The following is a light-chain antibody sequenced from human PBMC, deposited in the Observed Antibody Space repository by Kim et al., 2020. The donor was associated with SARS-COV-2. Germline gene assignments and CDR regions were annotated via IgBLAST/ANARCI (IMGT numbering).Light chain of an antibody. CDR1: ISDVGFYDY. CDR3: NSYTTSSTYV. J-gene: IGLJ1*01. CDR2: DVT. V-gene: IGLV2-14*01. Sequence: QSALTQSASVSGSPGQSITISCTGTISDVGFYDYVSWYQQHPGKAPKLLIHDVTDRPSGVSDRFSGSKSGNTASLTISGLQAEDEADYYCNSYTTSSTYVFGTGTNVTVL.